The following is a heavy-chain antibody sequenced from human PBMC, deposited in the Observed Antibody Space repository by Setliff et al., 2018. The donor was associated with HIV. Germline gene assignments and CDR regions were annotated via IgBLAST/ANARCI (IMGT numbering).Heavy chain of an antibody. CDR3: ARADFWSGYFNFDF. CDR2: IYTSGTT. V-gene: IGHV4-61*09. J-gene: IGHJ4*02. Sequence: TLSLTCTVSGGSVSSGAYYWNWIRQPAGKGLEWIGQIYTSGTTNYLPSLKSRVTISRDTSKNQFSLKLSSVTAADTAVYYCARADFWSGYFNFDFWGQGTLVTV. D-gene: IGHD3-3*01. CDR1: GGSVSSGAYY.